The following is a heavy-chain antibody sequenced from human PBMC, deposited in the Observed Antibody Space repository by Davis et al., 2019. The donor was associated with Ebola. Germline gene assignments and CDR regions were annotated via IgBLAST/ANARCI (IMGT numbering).Heavy chain of an antibody. V-gene: IGHV3-74*01. Sequence: GESLKISCAASGFTFSSYWMHWVRQAPGKGLVWVSRINSDGSSTSYADSVKGRFTISRDNAKNSLYLQMNSLRAEDTAVYYCAKDPQLLWFGEFFDYWGQGTLVTVSS. J-gene: IGHJ4*02. CDR2: INSDGSST. CDR3: AKDPQLLWFGEFFDY. CDR1: GFTFSSYW. D-gene: IGHD3-10*01.